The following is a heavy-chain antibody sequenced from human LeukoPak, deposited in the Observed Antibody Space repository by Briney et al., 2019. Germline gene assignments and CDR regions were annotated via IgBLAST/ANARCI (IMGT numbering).Heavy chain of an antibody. J-gene: IGHJ2*01. D-gene: IGHD5-18*01. Sequence: GGSLSLSCAASGFTFSSYEMNWVRQAPGKGLEWVSYISSSGSTIYYADSVKGRFTISRDNSKNTLYLQMGSLRAEDMAVYYCARRWPARDTVMVSTMIKWYFDLWGRGTLVTVSS. CDR3: ARRWPARDTVMVSTMIKWYFDL. CDR2: ISSSGSTI. V-gene: IGHV3-48*03. CDR1: GFTFSSYE.